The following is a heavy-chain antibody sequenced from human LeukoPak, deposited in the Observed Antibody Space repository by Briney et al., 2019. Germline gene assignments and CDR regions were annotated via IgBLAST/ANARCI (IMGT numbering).Heavy chain of an antibody. CDR3: AKDIFPNYGGNSHFDY. Sequence: PGRSLRLSCAASGFTFSSYGMHWVRQAPGKGLEWVAVISYDGSNKYYADSVKGRFTISRDNSKNTLYLQMSSLRAEDTAVYYCAKDIFPNYGGNSHFDYWGQGTLVTVSS. D-gene: IGHD4-23*01. J-gene: IGHJ4*02. CDR1: GFTFSSYG. CDR2: ISYDGSNK. V-gene: IGHV3-30*18.